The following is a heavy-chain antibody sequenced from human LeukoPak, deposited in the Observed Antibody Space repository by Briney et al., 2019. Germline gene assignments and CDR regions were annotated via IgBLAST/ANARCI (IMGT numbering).Heavy chain of an antibody. V-gene: IGHV2-5*02. CDR3: AHRGVAVAEAIFDY. CDR1: GFSLSTSGVG. CDR2: IYWDDDK. Sequence: SGPTLVNPTQTLTLTCTFSGFSLSTSGVGVGWIRQPPGKALEWLALIYWDDDKRYSPSLKSRLTITKDTSKNQVVLTMTNMDPVDTATYFCAHRGVAVAEAIFDYWGQGTLVTVSS. J-gene: IGHJ4*02. D-gene: IGHD6-19*01.